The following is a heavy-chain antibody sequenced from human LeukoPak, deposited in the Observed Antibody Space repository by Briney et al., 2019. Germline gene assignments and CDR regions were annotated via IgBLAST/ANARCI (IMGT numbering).Heavy chain of an antibody. Sequence: GASVKVSCKASGYTFTGYYMHWVRQAPGQGLEWIGWINPNSGGTNYAQKFQGRVTMTRDTSISTAYMELSRLRSDDTAVYYCARSARVSSKIGEHWGQGTLVTVSS. J-gene: IGHJ1*01. D-gene: IGHD3-16*02. V-gene: IGHV1-2*02. CDR3: ARSARVSSKIGEH. CDR1: GYTFTGYY. CDR2: INPNSGGT.